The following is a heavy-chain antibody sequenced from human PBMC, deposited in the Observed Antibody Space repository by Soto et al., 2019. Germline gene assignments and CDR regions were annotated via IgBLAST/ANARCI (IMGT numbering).Heavy chain of an antibody. CDR2: ISYAGTNK. D-gene: IGHD6-19*01. Sequence: QVQLVESGGGVVQPGRSLRLSCAASGFTFSNYGIHWVRQAPGKGLEWVAAISYAGTNKFYAGSVKGRFTISRDNSKNTLYLEMNSLRAEDTAVYYCAKLAVAGVWGPFDYWGQGALVTVSS. V-gene: IGHV3-30*18. CDR3: AKLAVAGVWGPFDY. J-gene: IGHJ4*02. CDR1: GFTFSNYG.